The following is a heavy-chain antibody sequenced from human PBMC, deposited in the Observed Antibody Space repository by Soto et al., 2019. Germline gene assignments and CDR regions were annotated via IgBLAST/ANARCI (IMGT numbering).Heavy chain of an antibody. V-gene: IGHV4-39*01. D-gene: IGHD2-2*01. CDR3: ARHHWSRFYGMDV. CDR2: LHYSGTT. J-gene: IGHJ6*02. Sequence: SETLSLTCTVPDHSISTSSYYWGWFRQSPGKGLEWIGSLHYSGTTYYNPSLKSRVTISVDASRNQFSLRAYSVTAADTAAYYCARHHWSRFYGMDVWGQGTTVTVSS. CDR1: DHSISTSSYY.